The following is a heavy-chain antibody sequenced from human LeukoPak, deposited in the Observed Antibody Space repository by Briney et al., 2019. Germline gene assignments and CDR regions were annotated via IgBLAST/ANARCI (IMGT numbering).Heavy chain of an antibody. D-gene: IGHD3-22*01. CDR3: ARRRRHYMIVAVITPFDY. J-gene: IGHJ4*02. CDR2: INHSGST. Sequence: SETLSLTCAVYGGSFSGYYWSWIRQPPGKGLEWIGEINHSGSTNYNPSLKSRVTISVDTSKNQFSLKLSSVTAADTAVYYCARRRRHYMIVAVITPFDYWGQGTLVTVSS. CDR1: GGSFSGYY. V-gene: IGHV4-34*01.